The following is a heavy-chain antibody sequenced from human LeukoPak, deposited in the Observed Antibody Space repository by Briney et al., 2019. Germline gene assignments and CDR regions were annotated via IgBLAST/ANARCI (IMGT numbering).Heavy chain of an antibody. V-gene: IGHV3-21*01. CDR2: IDLNGNHI. CDR3: ARDRGLGLPNWFTS. CDR1: GFPFNSYS. J-gene: IGHJ5*01. D-gene: IGHD2-15*01. Sequence: GGSLRLSCVGSGFPFNSYSMNWVRQAPGKGLEWVSSIDLNGNHINYADSVKDRFTISRDNAKSSLFLQMDSLRVEDTAVYYCARDRGLGLPNWFTSWGQGTLVTVSS.